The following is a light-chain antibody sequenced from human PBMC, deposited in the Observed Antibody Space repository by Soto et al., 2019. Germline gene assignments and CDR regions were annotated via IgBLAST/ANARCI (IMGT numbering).Light chain of an antibody. CDR1: QSLLYNNTYNY. Sequence: EIVMTQSPLTLPVTPGEPASISCRSSQSLLYNNTYNYLDWYVQKPGQSPQLLIYEVSTRVSGVPDRFSGSGSGTDFTLEISRVETDDVGIYYCMQSTQLPPTFGQGTRLENK. J-gene: IGKJ5*01. V-gene: IGKV2D-29*02. CDR3: MQSTQLPPT. CDR2: EVS.